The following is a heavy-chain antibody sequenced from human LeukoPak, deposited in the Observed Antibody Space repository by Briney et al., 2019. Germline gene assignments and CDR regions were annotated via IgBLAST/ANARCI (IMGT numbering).Heavy chain of an antibody. Sequence: SVKVSCKASGDTFGSDTIGWVQQAPGQSLEWIGGFIPIFATTHFAQKFRDRVTFTADDSTDTAYMELSSLRSDDTAMYYCARHQEAAAASGYFDYWGQGTLVTVSS. V-gene: IGHV1-69*13. CDR3: ARHQEAAAASGYFDY. CDR1: GDTFGSDT. CDR2: FIPIFATT. D-gene: IGHD6-13*01. J-gene: IGHJ4*02.